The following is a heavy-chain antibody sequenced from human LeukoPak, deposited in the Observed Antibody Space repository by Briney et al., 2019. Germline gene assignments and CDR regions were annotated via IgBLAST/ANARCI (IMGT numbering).Heavy chain of an antibody. CDR3: ARDGRYCSTTSCQGRFDP. D-gene: IGHD2-2*01. CDR1: GGSISSSSYY. Sequence: SETLSLTCTVSGGSISSSSYYWGWIRQPPGKGLEWIGSIYYSGSTYYNPSLKSRVTISVDTSKNQFSLKLNSVTAADTAVYYCARDGRYCSTTSCQGRFDPWGQGTLVTVSS. CDR2: IYYSGST. V-gene: IGHV4-39*07. J-gene: IGHJ5*02.